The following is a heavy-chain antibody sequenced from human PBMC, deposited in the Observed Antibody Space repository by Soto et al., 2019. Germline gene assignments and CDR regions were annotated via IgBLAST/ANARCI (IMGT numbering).Heavy chain of an antibody. CDR1: GVSPCTGGVG. Sequence: VSGPTRVEPPLTLMDTCPFSGVSPCTGGVGVGWSRQPPEKAQEWLALIYRDDDKRYSPSLKRRLTITKDTSKNQVVLTMTNMDPVDTATYYCAHRMHIAADGSPAFDYWGQGTLVTVSS. D-gene: IGHD6-13*01. CDR3: AHRMHIAADGSPAFDY. J-gene: IGHJ4*02. CDR2: IYRDDDK. V-gene: IGHV2-5*02.